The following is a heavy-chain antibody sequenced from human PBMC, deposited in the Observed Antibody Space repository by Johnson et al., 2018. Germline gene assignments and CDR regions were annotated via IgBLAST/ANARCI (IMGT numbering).Heavy chain of an antibody. D-gene: IGHD6-19*01. CDR1: GFTFSSYA. CDR3: ARDSGSGWSGYYYYMDV. J-gene: IGHJ6*03. Sequence: QVQLVQSGGGVVQPGRSLRLSCAASGFTFSSYAMHWVRQAPGKGLEWVAVISYDGTNKYYADSVKGRFTISRDTSKNTLYLQMNSLRAEVTAVYYCARDSGSGWSGYYYYMDVWGKGTTVTVSS. V-gene: IGHV3-30-3*01. CDR2: ISYDGTNK.